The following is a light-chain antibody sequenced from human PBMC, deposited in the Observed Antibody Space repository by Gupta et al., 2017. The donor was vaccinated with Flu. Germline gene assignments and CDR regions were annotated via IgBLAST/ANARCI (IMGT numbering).Light chain of an antibody. V-gene: IGLV3-10*01. CDR1: SLTKKY. CDR2: EDN. Sequence: QTARITCSGDSLTKKYDYWYQQKAGQAPGLLIYEDNERHSGSPERVSGSSSGTGATLTISGAHGEEEADYFCYSSDRSGDNRGIFGGGTKVSVL. CDR3: YSSDRSGDNRGI. J-gene: IGLJ2*01.